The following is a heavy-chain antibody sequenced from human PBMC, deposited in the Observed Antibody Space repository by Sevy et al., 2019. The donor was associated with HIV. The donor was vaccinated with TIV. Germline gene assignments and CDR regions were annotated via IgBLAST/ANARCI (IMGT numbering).Heavy chain of an antibody. Sequence: GGSLRLSCAASGFTFDDYVMHWVRQAPGKGLEWVSGISWNSGSIGYADSVKGRFTISRDNAKNSLYLQMNSLRAEDTALYYCAKDRGDGSSLYYYYGMDVWGQGTTVTVSS. V-gene: IGHV3-9*01. CDR3: AKDRGDGSSLYYYYGMDV. CDR1: GFTFDDYV. D-gene: IGHD6-6*01. J-gene: IGHJ6*02. CDR2: ISWNSGSI.